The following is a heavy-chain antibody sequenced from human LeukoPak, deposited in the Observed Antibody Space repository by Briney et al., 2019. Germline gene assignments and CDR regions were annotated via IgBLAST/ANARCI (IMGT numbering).Heavy chain of an antibody. CDR1: GFSFSSYW. CDR2: INSDGSST. Sequence: GGSLRLSCVSTGFSFSSYWMPSVRQAPGKWLVWISRINSDGSSTNYADSVKGRFTISRDNAKNTLYLQMNSLRAEDTAVYYCARQTETGLDNWGQGTLVTVSS. CDR3: ARQTETGLDN. V-gene: IGHV3-74*01. J-gene: IGHJ4*02.